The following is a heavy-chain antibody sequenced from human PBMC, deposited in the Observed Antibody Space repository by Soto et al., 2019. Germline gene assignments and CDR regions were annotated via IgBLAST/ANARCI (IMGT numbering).Heavy chain of an antibody. V-gene: IGHV4-34*01. CDR1: GGSFSGYY. Sequence: SETLSLTCAVYGGSFSGYYWSWIRQPPGKGLEWIGEINHSGSTNYNPSLKSQVTISEDKAKNQFSLKLSSVTAADTVVYYCARGPAPWYAFDIWGQGTMVTVSS. CDR2: INHSGST. D-gene: IGHD2-8*02. J-gene: IGHJ3*02. CDR3: ARGPAPWYAFDI.